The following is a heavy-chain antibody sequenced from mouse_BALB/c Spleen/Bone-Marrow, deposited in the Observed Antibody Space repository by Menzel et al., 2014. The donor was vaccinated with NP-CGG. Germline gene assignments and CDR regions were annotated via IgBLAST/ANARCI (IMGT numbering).Heavy chain of an antibody. CDR1: GYTFTSYT. V-gene: IGHV1-4*02. CDR3: AREDIITAYFDY. Sequence: QVQLQQSAAELARPGASVKMSCKASGYTFTSYTMQWVKQRPGQGLEWIGYIDPSNTYTDYNQKFRDKTTSTADKSSSTAYMQLTSLTSEDSAVYYCAREDIITAYFDYWGQGTTLTVSS. D-gene: IGHD1-1*01. CDR2: IDPSNTYT. J-gene: IGHJ2*01.